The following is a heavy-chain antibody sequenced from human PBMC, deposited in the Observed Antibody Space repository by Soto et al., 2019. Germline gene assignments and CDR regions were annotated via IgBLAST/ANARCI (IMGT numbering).Heavy chain of an antibody. V-gene: IGHV1-69*13. CDR3: ASKGVHITMVRGVIIPNSYYSYGMDV. CDR1: GDTFSSYA. J-gene: IGHJ6*02. Sequence: SVKVSCKASGDTFSSYAISWVRQAPGQGLEWMGGIITIFGTANYAQKFQGRITITADESTSTAYLGLSSLRSEDTPVYYCASKGVHITMVRGVIIPNSYYSYGMDVWGQGTTVTVSS. D-gene: IGHD3-10*01. CDR2: IITIFGTA.